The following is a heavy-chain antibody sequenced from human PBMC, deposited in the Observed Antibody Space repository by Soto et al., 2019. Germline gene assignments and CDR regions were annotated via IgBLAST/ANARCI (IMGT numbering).Heavy chain of an antibody. D-gene: IGHD4-4*01. CDR3: VKDRSDSSYGMDV. V-gene: IGHV3-74*01. CDR1: GFTFSNYA. CDR2: INSDGSYR. Sequence: GGSLRLSCAASGFTFSNYAMTWVRQAPGKGLVWVSRINSDGSYRTHADSVKGRLAISRDNAKNTLYLQMSSLTADDTAVYYCVKDRSDSSYGMDVWGPGTTVTVSS. J-gene: IGHJ6*02.